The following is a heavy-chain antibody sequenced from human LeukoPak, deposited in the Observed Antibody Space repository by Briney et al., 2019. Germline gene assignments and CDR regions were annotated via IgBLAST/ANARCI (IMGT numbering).Heavy chain of an antibody. J-gene: IGHJ6*02. CDR2: ISYDGSNK. Sequence: GGSLRLSCAASGFTFSSYGMHWVRRAPGKGLEWVAVISYDGSNKYYADSVKGRFTISRDNSKNTLYLQMNSLRAEDTAVYYCAKGHRLHDQSGMDVWGQGTTVTVSS. CDR3: AKGHRLHDQSGMDV. CDR1: GFTFSSYG. D-gene: IGHD3-16*01. V-gene: IGHV3-30*18.